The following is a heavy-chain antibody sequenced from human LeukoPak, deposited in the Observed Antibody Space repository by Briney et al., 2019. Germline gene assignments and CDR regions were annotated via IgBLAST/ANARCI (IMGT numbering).Heavy chain of an antibody. D-gene: IGHD1-26*01. CDR1: GGSISNYY. V-gene: IGHV4-59*08. CDR3: ARHQWVPAFDI. Sequence: SETLSLTCTVSGGSISNYYWSWIRQPPGKGLEWIGYLYYSGSTNYNPSLKSRVTISIDTSKNQFSLKLSSVTAADTAVYYCARHQWVPAFDIWGQGTMVTVSS. CDR2: LYYSGST. J-gene: IGHJ3*02.